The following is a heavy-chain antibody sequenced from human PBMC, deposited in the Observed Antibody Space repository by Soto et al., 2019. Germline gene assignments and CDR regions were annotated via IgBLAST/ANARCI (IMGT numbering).Heavy chain of an antibody. D-gene: IGHD3-22*01. CDR2: IGGSGRTT. Sequence: EVQLLESGGGLVQPGGSLSLSCAASAFTFNNYAMSWVRQAPVKGLEWVSGIGGSGRTTYYADSVKGRFTISRDNSNNTLFLQMNSLRAEDTAVYYCAKSRYSDSSGDFYDYWGQGTLVTVSS. CDR1: AFTFNNYA. V-gene: IGHV3-23*01. J-gene: IGHJ4*02. CDR3: AKSRYSDSSGDFYDY.